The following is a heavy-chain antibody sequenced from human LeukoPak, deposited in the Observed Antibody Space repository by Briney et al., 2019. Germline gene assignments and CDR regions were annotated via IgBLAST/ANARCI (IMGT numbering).Heavy chain of an antibody. Sequence: SETLSLTCTVSGGSISSYYWSWIRQPPGKGLEWIGYIYYSGSTNYNPSLKSRVTISVDTSKNQFSLKLSSVTAADTAVYYCARAGTVTTLFDYWGQGTLVTASS. CDR1: GGSISSYY. CDR2: IYYSGST. D-gene: IGHD4-17*01. V-gene: IGHV4-59*01. CDR3: ARAGTVTTLFDY. J-gene: IGHJ4*02.